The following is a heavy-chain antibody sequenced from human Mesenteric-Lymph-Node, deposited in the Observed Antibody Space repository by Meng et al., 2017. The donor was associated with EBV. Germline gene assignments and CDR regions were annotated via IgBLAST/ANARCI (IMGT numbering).Heavy chain of an antibody. CDR3: ARPRIRYGSGSYYY. CDR1: GGSFSDDF. Sequence: HVLLQQCGAVRLNPSVILSLTCAVHGGSFSDDFWTWIRHAPGKGLEWVGEINHSGSTKYNPSLKSRVTISVDTSKNQISLNLNAVTAADTAVYYCARPRIRYGSGSYYYWGQGTLVTVSS. D-gene: IGHD3-10*01. CDR2: INHSGST. V-gene: IGHV4-34*01. J-gene: IGHJ4*02.